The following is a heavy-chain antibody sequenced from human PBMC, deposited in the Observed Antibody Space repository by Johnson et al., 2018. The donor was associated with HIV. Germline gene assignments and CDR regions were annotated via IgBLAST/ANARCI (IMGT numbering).Heavy chain of an antibody. D-gene: IGHD3-3*01. CDR1: GFTFDDYA. J-gene: IGHJ3*01. Sequence: VQLVESGGGVVQPGGSLRLSCAASGFTFDDYAMHWIRQAPGKGLGWVSGINWNGGSTGYADSVKGRFTISRDNSNNTLYLQMNNLRAEDTAMYYCAKGSDPYYNFWSGYAPMDAFDVWGQGTTVTVSS. CDR2: INWNGGST. CDR3: AKGSDPYYNFWSGYAPMDAFDV. V-gene: IGHV3-20*04.